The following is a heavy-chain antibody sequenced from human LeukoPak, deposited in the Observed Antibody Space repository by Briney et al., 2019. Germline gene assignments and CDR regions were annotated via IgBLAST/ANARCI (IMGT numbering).Heavy chain of an antibody. J-gene: IGHJ4*02. CDR3: ARDYASGSYPRIYFDY. Sequence: PGGSLRLSCAASGFTFSNYAMHWVRQAPDQGLEWVAVISYDATNKYYADSVKGRFTISRDNSKNTLFLQMNSLRAEDTAVYYCARDYASGSYPRIYFDYWGQGTLVTVSS. CDR2: ISYDATNK. V-gene: IGHV3-30*04. CDR1: GFTFSNYA. D-gene: IGHD3-10*01.